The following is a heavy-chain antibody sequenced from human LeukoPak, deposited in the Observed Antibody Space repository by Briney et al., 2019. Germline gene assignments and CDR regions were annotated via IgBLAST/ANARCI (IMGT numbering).Heavy chain of an antibody. J-gene: IGHJ5*02. Sequence: PSETLSLTCAVYGGSFSGYYWSWIRQPPGKGLEWIGEINHSGSTNYNPSLKSRVTISVDTSKNQFSLKLSSVTAADTAVYYCASPVPAAHKEGGSWGQGTLVTVSS. CDR3: ASPVPAAHKEGGS. CDR1: GGSFSGYY. D-gene: IGHD2-2*01. V-gene: IGHV4-34*01. CDR2: INHSGST.